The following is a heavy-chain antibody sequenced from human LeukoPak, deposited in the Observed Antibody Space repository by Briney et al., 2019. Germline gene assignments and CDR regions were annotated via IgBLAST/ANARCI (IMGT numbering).Heavy chain of an antibody. V-gene: IGHV1-69*05. CDR1: GGTFSSYA. Sequence: ASVKVSCKASGGTFSSYAISWVRQAPGQGIEWMGGIIPIFGTANYAQKFQGRVTITTDESTSTAYMELSSLRSEDTAVYYCARQGDYYDSSGYYYWGQGTLVTVSS. CDR3: ARQGDYYDSSGYYY. D-gene: IGHD3-22*01. J-gene: IGHJ4*02. CDR2: IIPIFGTA.